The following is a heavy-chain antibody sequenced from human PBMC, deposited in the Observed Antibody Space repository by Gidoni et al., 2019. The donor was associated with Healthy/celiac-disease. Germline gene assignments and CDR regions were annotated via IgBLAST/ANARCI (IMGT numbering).Heavy chain of an antibody. CDR2: IYHRGST. CDR3: ASPRIAAAGTFDY. D-gene: IGHD6-13*01. J-gene: IGHJ4*02. CDR1: GYSISRGYS. Sequence: QVQLQESGPGLVRPSQTLSLTCTVSGYSISRGYSWGWIRHPPGKGLEWIGSIYHRGSTYYNPSHKSRVTISVDTSKNQVSLKLSSVSAADTAVYYCASPRIAAAGTFDYWGQGTLVNGSS. V-gene: IGHV4-38-2*02.